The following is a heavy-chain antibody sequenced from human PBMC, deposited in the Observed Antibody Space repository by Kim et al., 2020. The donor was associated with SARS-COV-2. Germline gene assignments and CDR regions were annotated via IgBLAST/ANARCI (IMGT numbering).Heavy chain of an antibody. J-gene: IGHJ1*01. CDR3: APPGEMATIQH. V-gene: IGHV4-34*01. Sequence: SETLSLTCAVYGGSFSGYYWSWIRQPPGKGLEWIGEINHSGSTNYNPSLKSRVTISVDTSKNQFSLKLSSVTAADTAVYYCAPPGEMATIQHWGQGTLVTVSS. CDR1: GGSFSGYY. CDR2: INHSGST. D-gene: IGHD3-10*01.